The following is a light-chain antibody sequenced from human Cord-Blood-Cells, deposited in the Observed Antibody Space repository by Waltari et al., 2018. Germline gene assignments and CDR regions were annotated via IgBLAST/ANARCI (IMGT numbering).Light chain of an antibody. CDR1: QRVSSY. CDR3: QQRSNWPPAT. J-gene: IGKJ5*01. CDR2: DAS. V-gene: IGKV3-11*01. Sequence: VLTESPATLSSSPGERATLSCRASQRVSSYLAWYQQKPGKAPRLLIYDASNSATGIPARFSGSGSGTDFTLTISSLEPEDFAVYYCQQRSNWPPATFGQGTRLEIK.